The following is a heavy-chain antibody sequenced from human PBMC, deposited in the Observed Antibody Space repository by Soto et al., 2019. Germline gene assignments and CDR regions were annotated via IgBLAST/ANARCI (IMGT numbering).Heavy chain of an antibody. CDR3: ATDLSGRGAFDI. J-gene: IGHJ3*02. V-gene: IGHV1-24*01. D-gene: IGHD1-26*01. Sequence: ASVKVSCKVSGYTLTELSMHWVRQAPGKGLEWMGGFDPEDGETIYAQKFQGRVIMTEDTSTETAYMELSSLRSEDTAVYYCATDLSGRGAFDIWGQGTTAPVSS. CDR2: FDPEDGET. CDR1: GYTLTELS.